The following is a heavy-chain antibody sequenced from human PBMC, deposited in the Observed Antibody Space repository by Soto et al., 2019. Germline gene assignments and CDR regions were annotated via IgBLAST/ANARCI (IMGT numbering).Heavy chain of an antibody. CDR1: GGTFSSYA. CDR3: ARARNGYDWYYYYYGMDV. V-gene: IGHV1-69*01. CDR2: IIPIFGTA. D-gene: IGHD5-12*01. Sequence: QVQLVQSGAEVKKPGSSVKVSCKASGGTFSSYAIRWVRQAPGQGLEWMGGIIPIFGTANYAQKFQGRVTITADESTSTAYMELSSLRSEDTAVYYCARARNGYDWYYYYYGMDVWGQGTTVTVSS. J-gene: IGHJ6*02.